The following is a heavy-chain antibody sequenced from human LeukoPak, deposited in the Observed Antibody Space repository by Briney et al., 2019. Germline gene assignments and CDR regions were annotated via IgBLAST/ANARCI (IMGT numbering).Heavy chain of an antibody. Sequence: KPSETLSLTCTVSGASISLYYWSGIRQPAGKGLEWIGRMSSSGSTNYNPSLRSRVTMSVDTSKNQFSLDLSSVTAADTAAYYCARDSRTERPWYFDLWGRGTLVTVSS. CDR2: MSSSGST. CDR1: GASISLYY. V-gene: IGHV4-4*07. CDR3: ARDSRTERPWYFDL. J-gene: IGHJ2*01. D-gene: IGHD3/OR15-3a*01.